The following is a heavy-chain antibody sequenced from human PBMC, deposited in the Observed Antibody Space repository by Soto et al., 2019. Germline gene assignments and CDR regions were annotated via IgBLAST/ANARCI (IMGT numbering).Heavy chain of an antibody. Sequence: GESLKISCKGSGYTFTNKWIGWVRQMPGKGLEWVGIIYPGDSDTTYSPSFRGQVTISADMSLSTAYLQWSSLRAPATAIYFCASLEGTRSFNSWGRGSQVDVSS. J-gene: IGHJ2*01. CDR3: ASLEGTRSFNS. V-gene: IGHV5-51*01. CDR2: IYPGDSDT. CDR1: GYTFTNKW. D-gene: IGHD1-26*01.